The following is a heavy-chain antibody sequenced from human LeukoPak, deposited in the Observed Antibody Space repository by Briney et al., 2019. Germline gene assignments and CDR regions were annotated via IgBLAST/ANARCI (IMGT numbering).Heavy chain of an antibody. D-gene: IGHD4-17*01. CDR2: FDHEDGET. CDR1: GYTLTELS. CDR3: ATLSTTTVTTRGVY. V-gene: IGHV1-24*01. J-gene: IGHJ4*02. Sequence: ASVKVSCKVAGYTLTELSMHWVRQAPGKGLEWMGGFDHEDGETIYAQKFQGRVTMTEDTSTDTAYMELSSLRSEDTAVYYYATLSTTTVTTRGVYWGQGTLVTVSS.